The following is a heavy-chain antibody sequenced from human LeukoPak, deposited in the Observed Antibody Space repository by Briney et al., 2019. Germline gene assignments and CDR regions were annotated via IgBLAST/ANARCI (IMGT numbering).Heavy chain of an antibody. CDR2: IFYSGSP. Sequence: SETLSLTCTVSDGSIRSRNYYWGWIRQPPGKGLEWIGNIFYSGSPYYNPSLKSRVIISIDTSKNQFSLNLSSVTAADTAVYYCARDREGYDYWGRGTLVTVSS. D-gene: IGHD5-18*01. CDR3: ARDREGYDY. V-gene: IGHV4-39*07. J-gene: IGHJ4*02. CDR1: DGSIRSRNYY.